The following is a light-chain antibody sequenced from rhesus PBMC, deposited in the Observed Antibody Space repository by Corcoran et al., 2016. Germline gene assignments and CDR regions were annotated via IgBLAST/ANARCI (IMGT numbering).Light chain of an antibody. CDR1: ENVNNY. CDR2: KAS. Sequence: DIQMTQSPSSLSASVGDRVTITCRASENVNNYLHWYQQKPGKAPKLLIYKASTLQSGVPSRFSGSGSGTAFTLTISSLQPEAFATYYCQHSYGTPLTFGGGTKVEL. J-gene: IGKJ4*01. CDR3: QHSYGTPLT. V-gene: IGKV1-74*01.